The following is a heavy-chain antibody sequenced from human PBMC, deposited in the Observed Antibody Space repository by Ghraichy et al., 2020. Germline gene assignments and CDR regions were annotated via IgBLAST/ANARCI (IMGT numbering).Heavy chain of an antibody. CDR1: GYSISSGYY. CDR3: ARSGAAGRDHYYYGMDV. D-gene: IGHD6-13*01. Sequence: SETLSLTCTVSGYSISSGYYWGWIRQPPGKGLEWIGSISHGGSTNYNPSLKSRVTISEDTSKNQFSLKLRSVTAADTAVYYCARSGAAGRDHYYYGMDVWGQGTTVTGSS. J-gene: IGHJ6*02. CDR2: ISHGGST. V-gene: IGHV4-38-2*02.